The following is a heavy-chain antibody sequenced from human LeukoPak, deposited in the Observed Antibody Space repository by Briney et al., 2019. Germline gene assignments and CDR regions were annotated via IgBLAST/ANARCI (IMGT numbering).Heavy chain of an antibody. CDR2: IYYSGST. V-gene: IGHV4-59*12. CDR1: GGSISSYY. Sequence: SETLSLTCTVSGGSISSYYWSWVRQPPGKGLEWIGYIYYSGSTNYNPSLKSRVTISVDTSKNQFSLKLSSVTAADTAVYYSARAKWAVAGTNWFDPWGQGTLVTVSS. CDR3: ARAKWAVAGTNWFDP. J-gene: IGHJ5*02. D-gene: IGHD6-19*01.